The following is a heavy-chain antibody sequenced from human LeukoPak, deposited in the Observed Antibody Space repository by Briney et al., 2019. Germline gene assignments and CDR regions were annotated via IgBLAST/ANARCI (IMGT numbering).Heavy chain of an antibody. Sequence: PGGSLRLTYAASGFTFSNVWMNWVRQAPGKGLEWVGRIKSKTDGGTTDYAAPVKGRFIISRDDSEKTLSLQMNSLKSEDTAVYYCTQGGTKAYSWGQGTLVTVSS. CDR1: GFTFSNVW. CDR2: IKSKTDGGTT. D-gene: IGHD3-16*01. J-gene: IGHJ4*02. V-gene: IGHV3-15*01. CDR3: TQGGTKAYS.